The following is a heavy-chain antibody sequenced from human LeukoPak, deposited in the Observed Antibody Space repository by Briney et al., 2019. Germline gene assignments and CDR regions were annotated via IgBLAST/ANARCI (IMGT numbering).Heavy chain of an antibody. V-gene: IGHV3-20*04. CDR3: ARAGCSGGSCYTFDC. D-gene: IGHD2-15*01. CDR1: GFIFSDYA. J-gene: IGHJ4*02. CDR2: ISDNGGGT. Sequence: GDSLRLSCTASGFIFSDYAMSWVRQAPGEGLEWVSSISDNGGGTYYADSVKGRFTISRDNAKNSLYLQMNSLRAEDTALYYCARAGCSGGSCYTFDCWGQGTLVTVSS.